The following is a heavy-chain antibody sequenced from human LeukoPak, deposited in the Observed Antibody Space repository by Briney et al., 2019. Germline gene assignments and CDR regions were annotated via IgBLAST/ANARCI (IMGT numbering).Heavy chain of an antibody. Sequence: ASVKVSCKASGGTFISYAISWVRQAPGQGLEWMGGIIPIFGTANYAQKFQGRVTITTDKSTSTAYMELSSLRSEDTAVYYCAREGVDDAFDIWGQGTMVTVSS. J-gene: IGHJ3*02. CDR2: IIPIFGTA. CDR1: GGTFISYA. D-gene: IGHD5-12*01. V-gene: IGHV1-69*05. CDR3: AREGVDDAFDI.